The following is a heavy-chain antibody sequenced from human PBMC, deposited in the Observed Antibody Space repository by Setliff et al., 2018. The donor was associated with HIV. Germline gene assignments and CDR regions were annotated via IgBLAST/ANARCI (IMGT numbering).Heavy chain of an antibody. CDR2: IYYTGST. CDR1: GGSFSGNY. Sequence: PSETLSLTCAIYGGSFSGNYWSWIRQPPGKGLEWIGYIYYTGSTNYNPSLRGRVTISADTPKNQFSLKLSSVTAADTAVYYCAREGTYSGTYWVRRVASFDIWGQGTMVTVSS. D-gene: IGHD1-26*01. J-gene: IGHJ3*02. V-gene: IGHV4-59*12. CDR3: AREGTYSGTYWVRRVASFDI.